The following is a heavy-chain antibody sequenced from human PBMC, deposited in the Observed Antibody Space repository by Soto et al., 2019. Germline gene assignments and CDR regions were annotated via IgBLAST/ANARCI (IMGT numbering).Heavy chain of an antibody. CDR1: GYTFTSYA. Sequence: ASVKVSCKASGYTFTSYAIYWVRQAPGQRLEWMGWISAYNGNTNYSQKLQGRVTITTDTSTSTAYMELRSLRSDDTAVYYCARDRRGAVDYWGQGTQVTVSS. D-gene: IGHD1-26*01. J-gene: IGHJ4*02. V-gene: IGHV1-18*01. CDR3: ARDRRGAVDY. CDR2: ISAYNGNT.